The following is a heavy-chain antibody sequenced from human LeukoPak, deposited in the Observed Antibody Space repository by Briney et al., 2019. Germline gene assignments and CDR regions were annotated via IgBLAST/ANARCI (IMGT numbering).Heavy chain of an antibody. D-gene: IGHD3-22*01. CDR1: GGTFSSYA. CDR3: ASGNYYDSSGSQPKFDY. CDR2: IIPIFGTA. Sequence: SVKVSCKASGGTFSSYAISWVRQAPGQGLEWMGGIIPIFGTANYAQKFQGRVTITADESTSTAYMELSSLRSEDTAVYYCASGNYYDSSGSQPKFDYWGQGTLVTVSS. J-gene: IGHJ4*02. V-gene: IGHV1-69*01.